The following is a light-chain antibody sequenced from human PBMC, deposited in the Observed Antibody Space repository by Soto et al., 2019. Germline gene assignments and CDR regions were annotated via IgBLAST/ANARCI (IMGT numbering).Light chain of an antibody. V-gene: IGKV3-20*01. J-gene: IGKJ1*01. CDR1: QTIRSNY. CDR3: QQYGSSPWT. Sequence: ETVLTKSPATLSLSPGESATLSCRASQTIRSNYLAWYRQTPGQAPRLLIYGACNRATGIADRFSGSGSGTDFTPIVRRLEPEDFALYYWQQYGSSPWTFGHGTKPEIK. CDR2: GAC.